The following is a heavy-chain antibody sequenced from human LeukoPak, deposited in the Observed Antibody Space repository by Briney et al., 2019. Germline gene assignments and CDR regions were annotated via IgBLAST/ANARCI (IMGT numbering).Heavy chain of an antibody. Sequence: SGGSLRLSCEASGFTFSSNAMSWVRQAPGKGLEWVSTISGSGGNTFNADSVKGRLTISRDNSKNTLYLQMNSLRAEDTAVYYCAKNLRLESYYYYMDVWGKGTTVTVSS. D-gene: IGHD3-3*01. J-gene: IGHJ6*03. CDR1: GFTFSSNA. CDR3: AKNLRLESYYYYMDV. CDR2: ISGSGGNT. V-gene: IGHV3-23*01.